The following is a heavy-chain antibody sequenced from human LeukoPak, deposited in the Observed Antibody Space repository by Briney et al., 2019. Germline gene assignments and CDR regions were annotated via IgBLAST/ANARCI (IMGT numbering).Heavy chain of an antibody. CDR3: AREVPSGSYIRSYQQPGFDP. Sequence: PGGSLRLSCAASGFTFSSYAMHWVRQAPGKGLEWVAVISYDGSNKYYADSVKGRFTISGDNSKNTLYLQMNSLRAEDTAVYYCAREVPSGSYIRSYQQPGFDPWGQGTLVTVSS. J-gene: IGHJ5*02. D-gene: IGHD1-26*01. CDR2: ISYDGSNK. V-gene: IGHV3-30-3*01. CDR1: GFTFSSYA.